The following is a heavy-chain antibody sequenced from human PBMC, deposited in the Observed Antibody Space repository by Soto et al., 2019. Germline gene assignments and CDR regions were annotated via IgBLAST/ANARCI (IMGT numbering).Heavy chain of an antibody. D-gene: IGHD4-17*01. V-gene: IGHV3-23*01. Sequence: EVQLLESGGGLVQPGGSLRLSCAASGFTFSSYTMNWVRQAPGKGLEWVSGINSGGRTYYADSVKGRFTISRDDSKTTLYLQIISLRAEDTAVYYCEKDLRPDGVWDFDYWGQGTLVTVSS. CDR2: INSGGRT. CDR3: EKDLRPDGVWDFDY. CDR1: GFTFSSYT. J-gene: IGHJ4*02.